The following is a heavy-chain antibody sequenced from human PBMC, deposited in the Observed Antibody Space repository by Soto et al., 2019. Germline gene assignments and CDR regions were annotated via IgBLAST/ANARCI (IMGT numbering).Heavy chain of an antibody. J-gene: IGHJ6*02. CDR3: GRHLFSDV. D-gene: IGHD2-21*01. CDR2: FSYTGTT. CDR1: GDAISNYY. V-gene: IGHV4-59*08. Sequence: ETLSLTWSVSGDAISNYYWNWIRQPPGKGLEWIGYFSYTGTTNYNPSLKSRVTISADTSKNQFFLKLSSVTAADTAVYYCGRHLFSDVWGQGTTVTVSS.